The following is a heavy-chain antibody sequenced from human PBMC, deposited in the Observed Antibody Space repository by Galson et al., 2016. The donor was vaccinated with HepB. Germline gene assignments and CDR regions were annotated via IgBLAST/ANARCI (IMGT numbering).Heavy chain of an antibody. CDR3: AGGRSSSSADT. D-gene: IGHD6-6*01. Sequence: SLRLSCAASGFPFNRYNMNWVRQTPGKGLEWVSSINTGSSFIYYGDSVKGRFSVSRDNAKNSLYLQMDSLRVEDTAVYYCAGGRSSSSADTGGQGTLVTVSS. CDR1: GFPFNRYN. J-gene: IGHJ4*02. CDR2: INTGSSFI. V-gene: IGHV3-21*06.